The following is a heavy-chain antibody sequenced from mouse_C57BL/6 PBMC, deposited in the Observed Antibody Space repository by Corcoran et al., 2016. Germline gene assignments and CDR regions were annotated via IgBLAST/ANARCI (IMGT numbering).Heavy chain of an antibody. CDR2: INPNNGGT. CDR1: GYTFTDYY. CDR3: ARSFNWEWYFDV. J-gene: IGHJ1*03. D-gene: IGHD4-1*01. Sequence: EVQLQQSGPELVKPGASVKISCKASGYTFTDYYMNWVKQSHGKSLEWIGDINPNNGGTSYNQKFKGKATLTVDKSSSTAYMELRSLTSEDSAVYYCARSFNWEWYFDVWGTGTTVTVSS. V-gene: IGHV1-26*01.